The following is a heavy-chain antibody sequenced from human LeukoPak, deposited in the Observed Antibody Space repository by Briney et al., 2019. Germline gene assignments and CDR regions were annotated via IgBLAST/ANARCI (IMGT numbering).Heavy chain of an antibody. CDR2: ISSSGSTI. Sequence: PGGSLRLSCAASGFTFSTFGMNWVRQAPGKGLEWVSYISSSGSTIYYADSVKGRFTISRDNAKNSLYLQMNSLRAEDTAVYYCAELRITMIGGVWGKGTTVTISS. V-gene: IGHV3-48*04. D-gene: IGHD3-10*02. CDR3: AELRITMIGGV. CDR1: GFTFSTFG. J-gene: IGHJ6*04.